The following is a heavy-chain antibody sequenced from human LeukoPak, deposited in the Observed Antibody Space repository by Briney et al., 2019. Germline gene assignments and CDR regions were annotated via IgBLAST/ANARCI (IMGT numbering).Heavy chain of an antibody. V-gene: IGHV3-48*03. CDR3: ARGSYSYGLRSDAFDI. CDR1: GFTFSSYE. D-gene: IGHD5-18*01. Sequence: GGSLRLSCAASGFTFSSYEMNWVRQAPGKGLEWVSYISSSGSTIYYADSVKGRFTIFRDNAKNTLFLQMNSLRVDDTAVYYCARGSYSYGLRSDAFDIWGQGTMVTVSS. J-gene: IGHJ3*02. CDR2: ISSSGSTI.